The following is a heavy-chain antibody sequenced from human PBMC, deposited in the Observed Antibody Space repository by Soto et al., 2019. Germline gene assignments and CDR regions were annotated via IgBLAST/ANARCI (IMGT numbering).Heavy chain of an antibody. D-gene: IGHD6-19*01. CDR1: GGSFSGYY. CDR2: INHSGST. V-gene: IGHV4-34*01. Sequence: SETLSLTCAVYGGSFSGYYWSWIRQPPGKGLEWIGEINHSGSTNYNPSLKSRVTISVDTSKNQFSLKLSSVTAADTAVYYCARGFRYRDSSGRSVYYYYYMHVWGKGTTVTVSS. CDR3: ARGFRYRDSSGRSVYYYYYMHV. J-gene: IGHJ6*03.